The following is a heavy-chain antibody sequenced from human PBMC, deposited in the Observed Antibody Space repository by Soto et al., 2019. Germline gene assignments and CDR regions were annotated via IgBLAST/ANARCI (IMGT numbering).Heavy chain of an antibody. V-gene: IGHV3-53*01. D-gene: IGHD1-26*01. J-gene: IGHJ4*02. CDR2: IYSGGST. CDR3: ATVRELHFDY. Sequence: PGGSKSVSRTAAGGTGGSNDMILVRQAPGKGLEWVSVIYSGGSTYYADSVKGRFTISRDNSKNTLYLQMNSLRAEDTAVYYCATVRELHFDYWVQGTLVPGSS. CDR1: GGTGGSND.